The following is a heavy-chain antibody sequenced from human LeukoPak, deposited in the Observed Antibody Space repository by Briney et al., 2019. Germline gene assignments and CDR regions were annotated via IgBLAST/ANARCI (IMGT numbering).Heavy chain of an antibody. V-gene: IGHV4-59*01. CDR3: ARDNQLDTYYYYGMDV. CDR1: GGSISGYH. J-gene: IGHJ6*02. D-gene: IGHD6-13*01. Sequence: SETLSLTCNVSGGSISGYHWSWIRQPPGKGLEWLGYIYYSGSSNYNPSLKSRVTISADTSKNQFSLKLSSVTAADTAVYYCARDNQLDTYYYYGMDVWGQGTTVTVSS. CDR2: IYYSGSS.